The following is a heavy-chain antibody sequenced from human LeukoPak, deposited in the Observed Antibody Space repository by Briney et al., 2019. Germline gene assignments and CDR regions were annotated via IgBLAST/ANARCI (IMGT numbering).Heavy chain of an antibody. CDR3: ARVSHYPAFDY. Sequence: GGSLRLSCAASGFTFSSYGMHWVRQAPGKGLEWVAVIWYDGSNKYYADSVKGRFTISRDNSKNTLYLQMNSLRAEDTAVYYCARVSHYPAFDYWGQGTLVTVSS. CDR2: IWYDGSNK. CDR1: GFTFSSYG. D-gene: IGHD2-2*01. V-gene: IGHV3-33*01. J-gene: IGHJ4*02.